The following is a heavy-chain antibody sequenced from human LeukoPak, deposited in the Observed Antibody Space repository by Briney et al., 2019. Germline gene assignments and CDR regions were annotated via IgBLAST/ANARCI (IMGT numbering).Heavy chain of an antibody. V-gene: IGHV3-23*01. Sequence: PGGTLRLSCAASGFTFSSYGMSWVRQAPGKGLEWVSAISGSGGSTYYADSVKGRFTMSRDNSKNTLYLQMNSLRAEDTAVYYCAKDLSCFDIWGQGTMVTVSS. CDR1: GFTFSSYG. J-gene: IGHJ3*02. CDR3: AKDLSCFDI. CDR2: ISGSGGST. D-gene: IGHD2-15*01.